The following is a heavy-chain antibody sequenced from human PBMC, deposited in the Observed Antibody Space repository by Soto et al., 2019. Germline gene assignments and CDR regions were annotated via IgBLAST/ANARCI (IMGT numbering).Heavy chain of an antibody. CDR2: IYYSGST. D-gene: IGHD3-22*01. J-gene: IGHJ3*02. CDR1: GGSISSSSYY. Sequence: SETLSLTCTVSGGSISSSSYYWGWIRQPPGKGLEWIGSIYYSGSTYYNPSLKSRVTISVDTSKNQFSLKLSSVTAADTAVYYCARRYYDSSGYPDAFDIWGQGTMVTVSS. CDR3: ARRYYDSSGYPDAFDI. V-gene: IGHV4-39*01.